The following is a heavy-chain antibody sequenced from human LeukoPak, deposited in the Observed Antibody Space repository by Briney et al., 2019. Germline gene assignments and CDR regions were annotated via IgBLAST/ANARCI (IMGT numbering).Heavy chain of an antibody. J-gene: IGHJ4*02. D-gene: IGHD6-19*01. CDR3: AKGSLAVAGTPDY. CDR2: IRYDGSNK. Sequence: QPGGSLRLSCAASGFTFGSYGMHWVRQAPGKGLEWVAFIRYDGSNKYYADSVKGRFTISRDNSKNTLYLQMNSLRAEDTAVYYCAKGSLAVAGTPDYWGQGTLVTVSS. CDR1: GFTFGSYG. V-gene: IGHV3-30*02.